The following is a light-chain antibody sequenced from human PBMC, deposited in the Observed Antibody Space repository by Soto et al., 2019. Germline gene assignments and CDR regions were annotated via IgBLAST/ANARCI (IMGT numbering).Light chain of an antibody. CDR2: AAS. Sequence: AIRMTQSPSSLSASTGDRVTITCRASQGISSYLAWYQQKPGKAPMILIYAASTWQSGVPSRFSGSGSGTDFTLTISCLQSEDFATYYCQQYYSYPRAFGQGTKVEIK. J-gene: IGKJ1*01. V-gene: IGKV1-8*01. CDR3: QQYYSYPRA. CDR1: QGISSY.